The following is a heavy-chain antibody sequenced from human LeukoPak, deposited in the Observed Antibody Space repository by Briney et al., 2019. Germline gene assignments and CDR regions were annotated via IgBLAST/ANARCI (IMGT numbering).Heavy chain of an antibody. Sequence: SETLSLTCTVSGYCISSGYLWGWIRQPPGKGLEWIGSTYHGGTTYPNPSLKSRVIISEDPSKNQFSLKLSSVPAADTAVYYCARGSGDWTYYFDYWGQGTLVTVSS. CDR2: TYHGGTT. J-gene: IGHJ4*02. CDR3: ARGSGDWTYYFDY. D-gene: IGHD2-21*02. V-gene: IGHV4-38-2*02. CDR1: GYCISSGYL.